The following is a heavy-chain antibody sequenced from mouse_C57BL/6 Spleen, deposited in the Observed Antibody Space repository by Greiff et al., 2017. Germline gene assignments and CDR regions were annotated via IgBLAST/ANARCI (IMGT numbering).Heavy chain of an antibody. D-gene: IGHD1-1*01. CDR3: ARDTLYGSSPFGY. V-gene: IGHV1-85*01. J-gene: IGHJ2*01. CDR1: GYTFTSYD. CDR2: VYPRDGST. Sequence: VQLQQSGPELVKPGASVKLSCKASGYTFTSYDINWVKQRPGQGLEWIGWVYPRDGSTKYNEKFEGKATLTVDTSSSTAYMELHSLTSEDSAVYFCARDTLYGSSPFGYWGQGTTLTVSS.